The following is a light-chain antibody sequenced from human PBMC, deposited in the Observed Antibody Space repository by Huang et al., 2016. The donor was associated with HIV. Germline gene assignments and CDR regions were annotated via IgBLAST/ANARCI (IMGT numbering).Light chain of an antibody. V-gene: IGKV3-20*01. J-gene: IGKJ1*01. Sequence: EIVLTQSPGTLSLSPGERATLSCRASQTIASSYLAWYQQKPGQAPRLRIYGTFTRATGIPDRFSGSGSGTDFTLTISRLEPEDFAVYFCQQYGSSPPWTFGQGTKVEIK. CDR2: GTF. CDR1: QTIASSY. CDR3: QQYGSSPPWT.